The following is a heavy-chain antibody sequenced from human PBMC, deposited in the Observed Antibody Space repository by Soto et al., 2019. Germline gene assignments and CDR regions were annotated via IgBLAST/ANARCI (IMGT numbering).Heavy chain of an antibody. J-gene: IGHJ4*02. D-gene: IGHD6-19*01. Sequence: EVQLVESGGGLVQPGGSLRLSCAASGFTVSSNYMSWVRQAPGKGLEWVSVIYSGGTTYYADSVKGRFTISRDNSKNTLSLQMNSLGAEDTAVYYCDSAVAGTFHWGQGTLVTVSS. V-gene: IGHV3-66*01. CDR3: DSAVAGTFH. CDR2: IYSGGTT. CDR1: GFTVSSNY.